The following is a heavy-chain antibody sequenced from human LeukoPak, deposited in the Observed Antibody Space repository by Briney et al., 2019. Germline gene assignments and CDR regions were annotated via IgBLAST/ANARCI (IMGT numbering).Heavy chain of an antibody. CDR3: ARERSIVATFDY. CDR2: IWYDGSNK. J-gene: IGHJ4*02. V-gene: IGHV3-33*01. D-gene: IGHD5-12*01. CDR1: LVTLSSSG. Sequence: GGSLRLSRAASLVTLSSSGMHRGRAGPGKGLGWGADIWYDGSNKYYADSVKGRFTISRDNSKNTLYLQMNSLRAEDTAVYYCARERSIVATFDYWGQGTLVTVSS.